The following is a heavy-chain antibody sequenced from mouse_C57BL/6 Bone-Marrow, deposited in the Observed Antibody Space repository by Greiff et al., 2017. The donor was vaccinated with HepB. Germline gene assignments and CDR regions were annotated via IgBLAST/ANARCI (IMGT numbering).Heavy chain of an antibody. D-gene: IGHD1-1*01. J-gene: IGHJ3*01. CDR3: ARSGYGSPFAY. Sequence: VQLQESGAELARPGASVKLSCKASGYTFTSYGISWVKQRTGQGLEWIGEIYPRSGNTYYNEKFKGKATLTADKSSSTAYMELRSLTSEDSAVYFCARSGYGSPFAYWGQGTLVTVSA. CDR1: GYTFTSYG. CDR2: IYPRSGNT. V-gene: IGHV1-81*01.